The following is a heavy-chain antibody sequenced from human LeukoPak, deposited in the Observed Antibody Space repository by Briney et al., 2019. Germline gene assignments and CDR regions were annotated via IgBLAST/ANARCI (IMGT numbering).Heavy chain of an antibody. V-gene: IGHV1-18*01. CDR3: ARDQNPQYYESSGYYAY. CDR1: GYTFTSYG. J-gene: IGHJ4*02. Sequence: GASVKVSCKASGYTFTSYGISWVRQAPGQGLEWMGWISAYNGNTNYAQKLQGRVTMTTDTSTSTAYMELRSLRSDDTAVYYCARDQNPQYYESSGYYAYWGQGTLVTVSS. CDR2: ISAYNGNT. D-gene: IGHD3-22*01.